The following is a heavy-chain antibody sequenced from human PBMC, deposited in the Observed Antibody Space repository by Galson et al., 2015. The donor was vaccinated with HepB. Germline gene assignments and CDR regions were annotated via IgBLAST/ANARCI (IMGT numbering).Heavy chain of an antibody. D-gene: IGHD3-10*01. CDR3: AKLLSRLLLWFGDGLFNPYYFDY. CDR1: GFTFSSYA. V-gene: IGHV3-23*01. Sequence: SLRLSCAASGFTFSSYAMSWVRQAPGKGLEWVSAISGSGCSTYYADSVKGRFTISRDNSKNTLYLQMNSLSAEDTAVDYWAKLLSRLLLWFGDGLFNPYYFDYWGRGTLVTVSS. CDR2: ISGSGCST. J-gene: IGHJ4*02.